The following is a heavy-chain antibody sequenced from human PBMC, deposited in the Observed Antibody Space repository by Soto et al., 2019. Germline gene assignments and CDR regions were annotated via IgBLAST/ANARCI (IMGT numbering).Heavy chain of an antibody. CDR2: ISSNSTYI. V-gene: IGHV3-21*01. CDR3: ASPRNWNPRPGMDV. D-gene: IGHD1-1*01. CDR1: GFTFSSCS. Sequence: EVQLVESGGGLVKPGGSLRLSCAASGFTFSSCSMNWVRQAPGKGLEWVSSISSNSTYIYYADSVKGRFTISRDNAKNSLYLQMNSLRAEDTAVYYCASPRNWNPRPGMDVWGQGTTVTVTS. J-gene: IGHJ6*02.